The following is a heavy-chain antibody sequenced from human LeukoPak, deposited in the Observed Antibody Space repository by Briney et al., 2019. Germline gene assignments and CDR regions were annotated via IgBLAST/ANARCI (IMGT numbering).Heavy chain of an antibody. CDR3: TVYYEGSRVGY. J-gene: IGHJ4*02. D-gene: IGHD3-22*01. V-gene: IGHV3-73*01. Sequence: PGGSLRLSCAASGVTFSGSGVHWVRQASGKGLEWVGRIRSKANSYATAFPASVKGRFTISRDDSKNTAYLQMNSLKTEDTAVYYCTVYYEGSRVGYWGQGILVTVSS. CDR1: GVTFSGSG. CDR2: IRSKANSYAT.